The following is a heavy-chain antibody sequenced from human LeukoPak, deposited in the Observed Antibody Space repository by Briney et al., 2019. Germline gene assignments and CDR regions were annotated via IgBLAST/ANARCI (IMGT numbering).Heavy chain of an antibody. D-gene: IGHD4-17*01. Sequence: GASVKVSCKASGYTFSNYGITWARQAPGQGLEYMGWISASDGTTKYAQKVQGRVTMTTDTSTSTAYMELRSLTSDDTAVYYCARCGAAVTTHFSHWGQGTLVTVSS. J-gene: IGHJ4*02. CDR2: ISASDGTT. V-gene: IGHV1-18*01. CDR3: ARCGAAVTTHFSH. CDR1: GYTFSNYG.